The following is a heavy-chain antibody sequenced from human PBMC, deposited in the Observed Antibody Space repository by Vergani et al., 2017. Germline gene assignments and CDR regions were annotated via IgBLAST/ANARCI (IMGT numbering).Heavy chain of an antibody. CDR2: IYTSGST. CDR1: GGSISSGSYY. D-gene: IGHD5-18*01. J-gene: IGHJ4*02. Sequence: QVQLQESGPGLVKPSQTLSLTCTVSGGSISSGSYYWSWIRQPAGKGLEWIGRIYTSGSTNYNPSLKSRVTMSVDPSKNQFSLKLSSVTAADTAVYYCASGGYSYGYGLDYWGQGTLVTVSS. CDR3: ASGGYSYGYGLDY. V-gene: IGHV4-61*02.